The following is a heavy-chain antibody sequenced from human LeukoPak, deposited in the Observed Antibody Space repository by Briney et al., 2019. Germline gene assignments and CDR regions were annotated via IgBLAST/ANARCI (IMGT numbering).Heavy chain of an antibody. CDR2: INHSGST. J-gene: IGHJ4*02. CDR3: ARVLYYFDY. V-gene: IGHV4-34*01. CDR1: GGSFSGYY. Sequence: PSETLSLTCAVYGGSFSGYYWSWIRQPPGKGLEWIGEINHSGSTNYNPSLKSRVTISVDTSKNQFSLKLSSVTAAGTAVYYCARVLYYFDYWGQGTLVTVSS.